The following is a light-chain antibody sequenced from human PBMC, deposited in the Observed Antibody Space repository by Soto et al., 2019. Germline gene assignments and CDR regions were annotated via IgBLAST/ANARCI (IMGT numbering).Light chain of an antibody. V-gene: IGLV6-57*04. Sequence: FMLTQPHSVSESPGKTVTISCTRSSGSIASNYVQWYQQRPGSAPTTVIYEDNQRPSGVPDRFSGSIDSSSNSASLTISGLKTEDEADYYCQSYDSNNQVFGGGTKVTVL. CDR2: EDN. J-gene: IGLJ3*02. CDR1: SGSIASNY. CDR3: QSYDSNNQV.